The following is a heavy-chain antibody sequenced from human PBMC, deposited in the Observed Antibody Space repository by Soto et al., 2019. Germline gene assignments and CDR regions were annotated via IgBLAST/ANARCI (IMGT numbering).Heavy chain of an antibody. J-gene: IGHJ3*02. CDR1: GYTFTSYW. CDR3: ASQYYYDSSGYPPGWAFDI. D-gene: IGHD3-22*01. V-gene: IGHV5-51*01. Sequence: VESLTISCKVSGYTFTSYWISWVRQMPGEGLEWMGAIYPGDSDTRYSPSFQGQVTISADKSISTAYMQWSSLKASDTAMYYCASQYYYDSSGYPPGWAFDIWGQGTMVTVSS. CDR2: IYPGDSDT.